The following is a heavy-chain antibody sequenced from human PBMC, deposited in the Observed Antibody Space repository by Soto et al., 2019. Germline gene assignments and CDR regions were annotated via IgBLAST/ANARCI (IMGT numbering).Heavy chain of an antibody. V-gene: IGHV1-18*01. CDR2: ISAYNGNT. Sequence: QVQLVQSGAEVKKPGASVKVSCKTSGYTFTNFGLSWVRQAPGQGLEWMGWISAYNGNTNYAQNFQGRVTMTTDTSTSTAYMELGSRRSDDAAVYYCAGGGTPVDCWGQGTLVSVSS. CDR3: AGGGTPVDC. J-gene: IGHJ4*02. D-gene: IGHD3-16*01. CDR1: GYTFTNFG.